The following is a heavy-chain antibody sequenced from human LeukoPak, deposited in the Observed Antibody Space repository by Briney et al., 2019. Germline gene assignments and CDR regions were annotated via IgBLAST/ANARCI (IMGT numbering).Heavy chain of an antibody. CDR1: GGSFSGYY. V-gene: IGHV4-34*01. CDR2: IYHSGST. Sequence: SETLSLTCAVYGGSFSGYYWSWIRQSPGEGLEWIGEIYHSGSTNSNPSLKSRVTISEDKSKRQFYLKLTSVTAADTAVYFCAGGLEDTAMVPLHWGQGTLVTVSS. D-gene: IGHD5-18*01. CDR3: AGGLEDTAMVPLH. J-gene: IGHJ4*02.